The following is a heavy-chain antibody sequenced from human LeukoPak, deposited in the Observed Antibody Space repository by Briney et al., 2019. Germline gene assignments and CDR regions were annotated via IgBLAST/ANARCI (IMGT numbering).Heavy chain of an antibody. D-gene: IGHD6-25*01. CDR1: GFTFSSHW. V-gene: IGHV3-7*01. CDR3: ARGSSRSGAVYDY. Sequence: GGSLRLSCTGSGFTFSSHWMSWVRQAPGKGVEWVAHIKQDGSDIYYVDSVKGRFTISRDNAKNSLYLQMNSLRAEDTAVYFXARGSSRSGAVYDYWGQGTLVTVSS. CDR2: IKQDGSDI. J-gene: IGHJ4*02.